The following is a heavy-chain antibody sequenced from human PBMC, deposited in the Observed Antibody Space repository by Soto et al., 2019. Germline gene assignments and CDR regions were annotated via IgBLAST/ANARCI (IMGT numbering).Heavy chain of an antibody. J-gene: IGHJ4*02. CDR3: ASNREYYDSSGIFDY. CDR1: GGSISSYY. Sequence: SETLSLTCTVSGGSISSYYWSWIRQPPGKGLEWIGYIYYSGSTNYNPSLKSRVTISVDTSKNQFSLKLSSVTAADTAVYYCASNREYYDSSGIFDYWGQGTLVTVSS. V-gene: IGHV4-59*01. D-gene: IGHD3-22*01. CDR2: IYYSGST.